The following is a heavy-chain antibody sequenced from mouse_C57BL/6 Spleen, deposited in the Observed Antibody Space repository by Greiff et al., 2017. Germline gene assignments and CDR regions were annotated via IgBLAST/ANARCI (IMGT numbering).Heavy chain of an antibody. V-gene: IGHV1-78*01. D-gene: IGHD2-3*01. J-gene: IGHJ1*03. CDR3: ARPSYDGYHLYFGF. Sequence: VQLQQPDAELVKPGASVKISCKASGYTFTDHTIHWMKQRPEQGLEWIGYIYPRDGSTKYNEKFKGKATLTAHKSSSTAYMQLNSLTSEYSAVYFCARPSYDGYHLYFGFWGTGTTVTVAS. CDR1: GYTFTDHT. CDR2: IYPRDGST.